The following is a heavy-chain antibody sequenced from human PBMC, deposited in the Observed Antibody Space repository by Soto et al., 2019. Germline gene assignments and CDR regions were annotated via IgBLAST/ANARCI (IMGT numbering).Heavy chain of an antibody. J-gene: IGHJ6*03. Sequence: PGGSLRLSCAASGFTFSSYAMSWVRQAPGKGLEWVSAISGSGGSTYYADSVKGRFTISRDNSKNTLYLQMNSLRAEDTAVYYCATMTTVTLYYYYYMDVWGPGPPVTVSS. V-gene: IGHV3-23*01. CDR1: GFTFSSYA. CDR3: ATMTTVTLYYYYYMDV. D-gene: IGHD4-17*01. CDR2: ISGSGGST.